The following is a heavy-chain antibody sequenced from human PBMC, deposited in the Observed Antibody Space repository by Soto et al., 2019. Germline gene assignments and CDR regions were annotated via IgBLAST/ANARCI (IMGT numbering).Heavy chain of an antibody. Sequence: QVQLVQSGAEVKKPGSSVKVSCKASGGTFSSYTISWVRQAPGQGLEWMGRIIPILGIANYAQKFQGRVTITADKSTSTAYMELSSLRSEDTAVYYCASRDGYNLGPFDYWGQRTLVTVSS. CDR3: ASRDGYNLGPFDY. V-gene: IGHV1-69*02. J-gene: IGHJ4*02. CDR1: GGTFSSYT. D-gene: IGHD5-12*01. CDR2: IIPILGIA.